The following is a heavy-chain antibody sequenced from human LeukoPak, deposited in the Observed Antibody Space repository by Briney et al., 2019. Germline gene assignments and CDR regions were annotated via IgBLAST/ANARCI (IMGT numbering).Heavy chain of an antibody. CDR2: ISYDGNKR. J-gene: IGHJ3*01. D-gene: IGHD3-22*01. CDR1: GFIFSSFD. CDR3: AKEGVHYDTIRRRNHAFDV. V-gene: IGHV3-30*18. Sequence: PGGSLRLSCAASGFIFSSFDMHWVRQAPGKGLEWAAVISYDGNKRYYADSVKGRLTISRDNSENTLYLQMNSLRLEDTAVYYCAKEGVHYDTIRRRNHAFDVRGRGTTVIVSS.